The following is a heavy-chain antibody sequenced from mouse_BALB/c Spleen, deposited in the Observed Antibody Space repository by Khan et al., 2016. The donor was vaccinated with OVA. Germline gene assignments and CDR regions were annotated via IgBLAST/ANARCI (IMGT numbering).Heavy chain of an antibody. Sequence: EVQLQQSGPELVKPGASVKMSRKASGYTFTNYVLHWVKQKPGQGLEWIGYINPYNGGTKYNEKFKGKATLASDRSSITAYMELSSLTSEDSAVYYCARGNWQSYYFDYWGQGTTLTLSS. CDR3: ARGNWQSYYFDY. CDR2: INPYNGGT. D-gene: IGHD4-1*01. CDR1: GYTFTNYV. J-gene: IGHJ2*01. V-gene: IGHV1S136*01.